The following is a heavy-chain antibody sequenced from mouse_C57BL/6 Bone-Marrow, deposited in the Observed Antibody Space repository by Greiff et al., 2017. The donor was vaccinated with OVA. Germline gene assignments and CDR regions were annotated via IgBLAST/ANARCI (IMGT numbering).Heavy chain of an antibody. CDR1: GYTFTDYE. CDR3: TSPRGLRRAYFDV. V-gene: IGHV1-15*01. CDR2: IDPETGGT. D-gene: IGHD2-4*01. Sequence: VQLQQSGAELVRPGASVTLSCKASGYTFTDYEMHWVKQTPVHGLEWIGAIDPETGGTAYNQKFKGKAILTADKSSSTAYMELRSLTSEDSAVYYCTSPRGLRRAYFDVWGTGTTVTVSS. J-gene: IGHJ1*03.